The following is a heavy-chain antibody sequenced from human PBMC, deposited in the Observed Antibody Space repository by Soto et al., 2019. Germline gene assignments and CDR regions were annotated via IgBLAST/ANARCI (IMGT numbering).Heavy chain of an antibody. V-gene: IGHV4-4*07. CDR3: ASTTYYYDSSGYYYVDY. CDR2: IYTSGST. J-gene: IGHJ4*02. CDR1: GGSISSYY. D-gene: IGHD3-22*01. Sequence: SETLSLTCTVSGGSISSYYWSWIRQPAGKGLEWIGRIYTSGSTNYNPSLKSRVTMSVDTSKNQFSLELSSVTAADTAVYYCASTTYYYDSSGYYYVDYWGQGTLVTVSS.